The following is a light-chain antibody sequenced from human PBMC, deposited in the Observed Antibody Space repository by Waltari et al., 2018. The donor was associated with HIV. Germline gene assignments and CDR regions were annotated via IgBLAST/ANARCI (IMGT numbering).Light chain of an antibody. CDR3: AAWDDSLSAWV. V-gene: IGLV1-47*01. Sequence: QSVLTQPPSASGTPGQRSTTPGHGSGSTMGGTNVYWYQQFPGTAPKLLIYRHNQRPSGVPDRFSGSKSGTSASLAISGLRSEDEADYYCAAWDDSLSAWVFGGGTKLTVL. CDR2: RHN. CDR1: GSTMGGTN. J-gene: IGLJ3*02.